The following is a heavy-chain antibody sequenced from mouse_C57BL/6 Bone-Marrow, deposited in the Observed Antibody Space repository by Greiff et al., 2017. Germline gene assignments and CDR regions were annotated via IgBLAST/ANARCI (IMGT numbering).Heavy chain of an antibody. J-gene: IGHJ4*01. V-gene: IGHV1-19*01. CDR2: INPYNGGT. CDR1: GYTFTDYY. D-gene: IGHD1-1*01. Sequence: KLQQSGPVLVKPGASVKMSCKASGYTFTDYYMNWVKQSHGKSLEWIGVINPYNGGTSYNQKFKGKATLTVDKSSSTAYMELNSLTSEDSAVYYCAREGNYYGSPYAMDYWGQGTSVTVSS. CDR3: AREGNYYGSPYAMDY.